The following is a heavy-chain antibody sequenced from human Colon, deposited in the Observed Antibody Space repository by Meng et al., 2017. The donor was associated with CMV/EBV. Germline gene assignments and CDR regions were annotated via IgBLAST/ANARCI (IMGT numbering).Heavy chain of an antibody. J-gene: IGHJ4*02. D-gene: IGHD3-16*01. CDR1: GISLSNYV. Sequence: GGSLRLSCAASGISLSNYVMSWVRQAPGKGLEWVSRISGSGYSADYADSVKGRFTISRDNSKNTLFLQLNSLRVEDTAVYCCAKGLSASQYYFDSWGQGTLVTVSS. CDR3: AKGLSASQYYFDS. CDR2: ISGSGYSA. V-gene: IGHV3-23*01.